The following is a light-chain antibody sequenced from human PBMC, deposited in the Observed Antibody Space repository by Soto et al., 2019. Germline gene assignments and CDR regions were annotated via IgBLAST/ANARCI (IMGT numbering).Light chain of an antibody. CDR3: QKYGSSPFN. CDR2: GAS. V-gene: IGKV3-20*01. J-gene: IGKJ3*01. CDR1: QSVDIN. Sequence: VMTQSPATLSVSPGEIATLSCRASQSVDINLAWFQQHPGQAPRLLIYGASTRATGIPDRFTGSGSGTDFTLTISRLEPEDFAVYFCQKYGSSPFNFGPGTKVDIK.